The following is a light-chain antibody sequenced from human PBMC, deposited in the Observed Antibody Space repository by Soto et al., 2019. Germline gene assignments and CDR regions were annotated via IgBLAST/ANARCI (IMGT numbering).Light chain of an antibody. CDR2: GAS. J-gene: IGKJ5*01. CDR3: PQLNSFTRT. Sequence: DIQLTQSPSFLSASVGDRVTITCRASQGISGNLAWYQQKPGKAPNLLIYGASTLPSGVPSRFSGSGSGTEFTHTIISLQPGDFATYYYPQLNSFTRTFVQGTLMVIK. CDR1: QGISGN. V-gene: IGKV1-9*01.